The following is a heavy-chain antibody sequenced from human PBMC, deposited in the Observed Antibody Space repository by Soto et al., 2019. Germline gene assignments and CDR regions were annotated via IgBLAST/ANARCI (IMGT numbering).Heavy chain of an antibody. V-gene: IGHV1-46*01. CDR2: INPSGSST. CDR3: ASDAADIVVVVAATLSDY. D-gene: IGHD2-15*01. J-gene: IGHJ4*02. Sequence: ASVKVSCKASGYTFTTYYMHCVRQAPGQRHEWMGIINPSGSSTSYAQKYQGIVTMTRDTSTRIFYMELSSLRSEDTAVYYCASDAADIVVVVAATLSDYWGQGTLVTVSS. CDR1: GYTFTTYY.